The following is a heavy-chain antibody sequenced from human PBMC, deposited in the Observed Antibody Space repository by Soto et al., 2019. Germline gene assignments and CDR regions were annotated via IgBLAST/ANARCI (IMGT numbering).Heavy chain of an antibody. Sequence: SETLSLTCTVSGDSISSGDYYWSWIRQPPGKGLEWIGCIYYSGNTYYNPSLKRRFSISVDTSKNQFSLQLSSVTVADTAVYYCARDFKRYSRPPGPLEYWGLGTPVTVSS. D-gene: IGHD2-2*02. CDR1: GDSISSGDYY. J-gene: IGHJ4*02. V-gene: IGHV4-30-4*01. CDR3: ARDFKRYSRPPGPLEY. CDR2: IYYSGNT.